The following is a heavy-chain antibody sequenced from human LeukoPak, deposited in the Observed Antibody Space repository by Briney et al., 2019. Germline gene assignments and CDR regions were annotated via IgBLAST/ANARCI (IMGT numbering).Heavy chain of an antibody. CDR1: GGSISSSSYY. D-gene: IGHD6-19*01. V-gene: IGHV4-39*01. CDR3: ARRSTRYSSGRPPFDY. Sequence: SETLSLTCTVSGGSISSSSYYWGWIRQPPGKGLEWIGSIYYSGSTYYNPSLKSRVTISVDTSKNQFSLKLSSVTAADTAVYYCARRSTRYSSGRPPFDYWGQGTLVTVSS. CDR2: IYYSGST. J-gene: IGHJ4*02.